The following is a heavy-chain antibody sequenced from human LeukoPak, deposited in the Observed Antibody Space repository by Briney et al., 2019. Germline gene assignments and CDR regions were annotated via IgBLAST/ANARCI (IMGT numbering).Heavy chain of an antibody. CDR3: ARGFLNYYDSSGSLDY. J-gene: IGHJ4*02. CDR2: INPSGGST. CDR1: GYTFTTYY. D-gene: IGHD3-22*01. Sequence: GASVKVSCTASGYTFTTYYMHWVRQAPGQGREWMGIINPSGGSTSYAQKFQGRVTMTRDTSTSTVYMELSSLRSEDTAVYYCARGFLNYYDSSGSLDYWGQGTLVTVSS. V-gene: IGHV1-46*01.